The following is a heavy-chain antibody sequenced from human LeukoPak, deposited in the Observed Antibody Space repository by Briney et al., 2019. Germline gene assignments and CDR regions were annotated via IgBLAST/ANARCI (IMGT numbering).Heavy chain of an antibody. CDR1: GYSFTSYW. V-gene: IGHV5-51*01. Sequence: GESLKISCKGSGYSFTSYWIGWVRQMPGKGLEWMGIIYPGDSGTRYSPSFQGQVTISADKSISTAYLQWSSLKASDTAMYYCARRGQRNYDFWSGYYIYYFDYWGQGTLVTVSS. CDR2: IYPGDSGT. CDR3: ARRGQRNYDFWSGYYIYYFDY. J-gene: IGHJ4*02. D-gene: IGHD3-3*01.